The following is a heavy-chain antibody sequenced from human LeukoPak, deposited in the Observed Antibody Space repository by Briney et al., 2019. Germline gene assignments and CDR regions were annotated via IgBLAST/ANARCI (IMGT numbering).Heavy chain of an antibody. CDR3: ARDLAAAGKSYFDY. Sequence: SETLSLTCTVSGGSISSYYWSWIRQPPGKGLEWIGYIYYSGSTNYNPSLKSRVTISVDTSKNQFSLKLSSVTAADTAVYYCARDLAAAGKSYFDYWGQGTLVTVSS. D-gene: IGHD6-13*01. CDR2: IYYSGST. V-gene: IGHV4-59*01. CDR1: GGSISSYY. J-gene: IGHJ4*02.